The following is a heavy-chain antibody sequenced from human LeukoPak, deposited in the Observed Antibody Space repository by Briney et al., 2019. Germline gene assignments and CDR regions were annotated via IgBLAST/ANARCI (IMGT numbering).Heavy chain of an antibody. J-gene: IGHJ4*02. CDR2: INHSGST. D-gene: IGHD6-13*01. CDR1: GGSFSGYY. CDR3: ATYSSSWYGWEFDY. V-gene: IGHV4-34*01. Sequence: SETLSLTCAVYGGSFSGYYWSWIRQPPGKGLEWIGEINHSGSTNYNPSLKSRVTISVDTSKNQFSLKLSSVTAADTAVYYCATYSSSWYGWEFDYWGQGTWSPSPQ.